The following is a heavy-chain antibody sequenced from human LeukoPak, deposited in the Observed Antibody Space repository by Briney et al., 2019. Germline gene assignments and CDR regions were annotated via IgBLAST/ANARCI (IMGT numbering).Heavy chain of an antibody. D-gene: IGHD3-22*01. Sequence: PGGSLRLSCAASGFTFRTYEMNWVRQAPGKGLEWVSYISGSGTSTSYADSVKGRFTISRDNAKESVYLQMDSLRDEDTAVYYCAREGFTSGFFDWGQGTLVTVSS. CDR3: AREGFTSGFFD. J-gene: IGHJ4*02. V-gene: IGHV3-48*03. CDR1: GFTFRTYE. CDR2: ISGSGTST.